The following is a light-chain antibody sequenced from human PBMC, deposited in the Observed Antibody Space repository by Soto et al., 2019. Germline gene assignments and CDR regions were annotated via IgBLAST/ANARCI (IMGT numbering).Light chain of an antibody. V-gene: IGLV2-8*01. CDR2: EVT. CDR3: CSYVGSNNYV. Sequence: QSVLTQPPSASGSPGQSVTISCTGSSSDVGGYNYVSWYQQHPGKAPKLVIYEVTKRPSGVPDRFSGSKSGNTASLTVSGLQAEDEADYYCCSYVGSNNYVFGTGTKVTVL. J-gene: IGLJ1*01. CDR1: SSDVGGYNY.